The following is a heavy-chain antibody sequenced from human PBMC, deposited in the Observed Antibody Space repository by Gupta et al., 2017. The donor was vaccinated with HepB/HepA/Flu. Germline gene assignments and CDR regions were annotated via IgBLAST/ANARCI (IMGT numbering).Heavy chain of an antibody. Sequence: QVQLVESGGGVVQPGRSLRLSCAASGFPFSTFAMHWVRQTPGKGLEWVAVTSFDGNNKYYADSVKGRLTISRDNSMNTLYLQMSSLRAEDSAVYYCARNYGDFSYYSGMDVWGQGTTVIVSS. CDR3: ARNYGDFSYYSGMDV. D-gene: IGHD4-17*01. J-gene: IGHJ6*02. V-gene: IGHV3-30-3*01. CDR1: GFPFSTFA. CDR2: TSFDGNNK.